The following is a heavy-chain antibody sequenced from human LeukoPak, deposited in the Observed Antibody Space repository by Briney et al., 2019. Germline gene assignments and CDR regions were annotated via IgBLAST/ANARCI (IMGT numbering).Heavy chain of an antibody. CDR1: GGSISSYY. D-gene: IGHD3-22*01. Sequence: SETLSLTCTVSGGSISSYYWSWIRQPPGKGLEWNGYIYYSGSTNYNPSLKSRVTISVDTSKNQFSLKLSSVTAADTAVYYCARDPDYDSSGYYYDYWGQGTLVTVSS. CDR2: IYYSGST. CDR3: ARDPDYDSSGYYYDY. V-gene: IGHV4-59*01. J-gene: IGHJ4*02.